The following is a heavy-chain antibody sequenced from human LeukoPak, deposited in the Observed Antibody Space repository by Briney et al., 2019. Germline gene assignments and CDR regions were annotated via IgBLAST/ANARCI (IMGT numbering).Heavy chain of an antibody. J-gene: IGHJ5*02. CDR2: IYYSGST. V-gene: IGHV4-59*01. D-gene: IGHD4-17*01. CDR1: GGSISSYY. Sequence: PSETLSLTCTVSGGSISSYYWSWIRQPPGKGLEWIGYIYYSGSTNYNPSLKSRVTIPVDTSKNQFSLKLSSVTAADTAVYYCARAVTTRSGSNWFDPWGQGTLVTVSS. CDR3: ARAVTTRSGSNWFDP.